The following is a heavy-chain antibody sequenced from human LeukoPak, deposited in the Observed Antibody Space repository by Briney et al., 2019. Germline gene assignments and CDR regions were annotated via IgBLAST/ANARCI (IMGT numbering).Heavy chain of an antibody. CDR3: TTDLGSSWYSDY. CDR2: IKSKTDGGTT. J-gene: IGHJ4*02. CDR1: GFTFSNAW. Sequence: GGSLRLSFAASGFTFSNAWMSWVRQAPGKGLEWVGRIKSKTDGGTTDYAAPVKGRFTISRDDSKNTLYLQMNSLKTEDTAVYYCTTDLGSSWYSDYWGQGTLVTVSS. D-gene: IGHD6-13*01. V-gene: IGHV3-15*01.